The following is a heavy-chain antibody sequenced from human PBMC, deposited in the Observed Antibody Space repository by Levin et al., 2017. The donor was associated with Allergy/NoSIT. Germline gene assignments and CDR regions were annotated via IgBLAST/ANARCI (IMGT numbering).Heavy chain of an antibody. D-gene: IGHD1-26*01. J-gene: IGHJ3*02. CDR2: ISNNGRT. Sequence: SQTLSLTCNVSGGSISSFFWNWIRQPPGKGLEWIGYISNNGRTNYNPSLKSRVTISVDKSKNHLSLKVTSVTAADTAVYYCARDRSGSYYTFDMWGQGTMFNV. V-gene: IGHV4-59*01. CDR1: GGSISSFF. CDR3: ARDRSGSYYTFDM.